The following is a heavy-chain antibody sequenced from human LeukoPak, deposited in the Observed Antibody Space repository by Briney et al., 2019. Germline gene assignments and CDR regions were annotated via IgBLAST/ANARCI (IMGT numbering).Heavy chain of an antibody. Sequence: GGSLRLSCAASGFNFSDYHTNWIRQAPGKGLEWVSYISSSSNNIYYADSVKGRFTISRDNSKNTLYLQMNSLRAEDTAVYYCAKDQGNYDFWSGYHPGAFDIWGQGTMVTVSS. CDR3: AKDQGNYDFWSGYHPGAFDI. D-gene: IGHD3-3*01. CDR1: GFNFSDYH. CDR2: ISSSSNNI. V-gene: IGHV3-11*01. J-gene: IGHJ3*02.